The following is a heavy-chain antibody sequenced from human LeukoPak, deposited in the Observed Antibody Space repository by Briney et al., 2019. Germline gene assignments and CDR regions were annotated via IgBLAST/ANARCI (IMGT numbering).Heavy chain of an antibody. CDR3: AREARTYYFDY. Sequence: ASQTLSLTCTVSGGSISSVDYYWSWIRQPPGKGLEWIGSIYYSGTIDTNPSLKSRVTIPVDTSKEQLSLKLSSMTAADTAVYSCAREARTYYFDYWGQGTLVTVSS. V-gene: IGHV4-30-4*01. CDR2: IYYSGTI. D-gene: IGHD1-1*01. J-gene: IGHJ4*02. CDR1: GGSISSVDYY.